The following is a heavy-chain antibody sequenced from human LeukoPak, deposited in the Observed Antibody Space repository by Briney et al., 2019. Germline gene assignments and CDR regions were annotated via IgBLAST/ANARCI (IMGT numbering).Heavy chain of an antibody. CDR3: ARDLSPVVRASPMGY. CDR1: GFTFTTYG. J-gene: IGHJ4*02. D-gene: IGHD3-10*01. Sequence: PGGSLRLSCAASGFTFTTYGMHWVRQSPGKVLEWVALITYDGYYKYYSDSVKGRFTISSDTSKNTLYLQMNSLRAEDTAVYYCARDLSPVVRASPMGYWGQGTLVTVSS. CDR2: ITYDGYYK. V-gene: IGHV3-30*03.